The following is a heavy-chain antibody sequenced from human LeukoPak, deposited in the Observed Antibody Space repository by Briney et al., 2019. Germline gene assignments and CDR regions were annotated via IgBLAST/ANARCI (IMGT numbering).Heavy chain of an antibody. Sequence: SETLSLTCAVSGGSISSSNWWSWLRQPPGKGLEWIGYIYYSGSTYYNPSLKSRLTISVDTSKNQFSLKLSSVTAADTAVYYCARGVLLWFGESLYYFGYWGQGNLVTVSS. CDR2: IYYSGST. V-gene: IGHV4-30-4*01. J-gene: IGHJ4*02. CDR1: GGSISSSNW. CDR3: ARGVLLWFGESLYYFGY. D-gene: IGHD3-10*01.